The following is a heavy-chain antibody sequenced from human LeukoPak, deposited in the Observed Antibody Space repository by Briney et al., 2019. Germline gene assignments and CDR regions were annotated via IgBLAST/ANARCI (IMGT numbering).Heavy chain of an antibody. CDR3: ERLGPDAGNTQVGQRLTLPNYNYYTMDA. CDR1: GFTFVSYV. CDR2: ISYDGRNN. J-gene: IGHJ6*02. D-gene: IGHD6-25*01. V-gene: IGHV3-30*09. Sequence: GGSLRLSCAASGFTFVSYVWHWVRQAPGKGREWLAVISYDGRNNYYVGTVRGGFVIPSENPNHTLYLQMTGLTAEDTADYYCERLGPDAGNTQVGQRLTLPNYNYYTMDAWGQGTTVTVSS.